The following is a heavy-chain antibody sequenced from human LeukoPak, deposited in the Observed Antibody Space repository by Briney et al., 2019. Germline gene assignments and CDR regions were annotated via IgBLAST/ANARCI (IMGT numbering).Heavy chain of an antibody. D-gene: IGHD1-26*01. Sequence: GSLRLSCAASGFTVSTNYMSWVRQPPGKGLEWIGEIYHSGSTNYNPSLKSRVTISVDKSKNQFSLKLSSVTAADTAVYYCARRAGARNRPRSRLFDIWGQGTMVTVSS. CDR3: ARRAGARNRPRSRLFDI. V-gene: IGHV4-4*02. J-gene: IGHJ3*02. CDR1: GFTVSTNY. CDR2: IYHSGST.